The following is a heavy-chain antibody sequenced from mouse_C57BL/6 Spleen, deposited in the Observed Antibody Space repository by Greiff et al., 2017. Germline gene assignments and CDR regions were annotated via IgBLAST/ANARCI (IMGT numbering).Heavy chain of an antibody. CDR2: IYPRSGNT. CDR1: GYTFTSYG. J-gene: IGHJ2*01. Sequence: VQGVESGAELARPGASVKLSCKASGYTFTSYGISWVKQRTGQGLEWIGEIYPRSGNTSYNEKFKGKDTLTADKSSSTAYLELRILSSEDSALYFCVRGDDGYYGGYFDYWGQGTTLTLSP. V-gene: IGHV1-81*01. CDR3: VRGDDGYYGGYFDY. D-gene: IGHD2-3*01.